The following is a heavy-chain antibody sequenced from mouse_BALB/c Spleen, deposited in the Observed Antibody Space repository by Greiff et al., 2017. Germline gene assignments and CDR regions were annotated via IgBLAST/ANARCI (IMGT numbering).Heavy chain of an antibody. CDR3: ARGRIYGNYFDY. Sequence: VQLQQSGAELARPGASVKLSCKASGYTFTSYWMQWVKQRPGQGLEWIGAIYPGDGDTRYTQKFKGKATVTADKSSSTAYMQLSSLASEDSAVYYWARGRIYGNYFDYGGQGTTRTVSS. D-gene: IGHD2-1*01. CDR2: IYPGDGDT. V-gene: IGHV1-87*01. J-gene: IGHJ2*01. CDR1: GYTFTSYW.